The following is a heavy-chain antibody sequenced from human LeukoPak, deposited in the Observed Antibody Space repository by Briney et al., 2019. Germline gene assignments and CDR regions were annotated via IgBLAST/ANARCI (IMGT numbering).Heavy chain of an antibody. V-gene: IGHV4-61*01. D-gene: IGHD6-13*01. Sequence: SETLSLTCTVSGGSVSSGNYYWSWIRQPPGKGLEWIGYIYYSGSTNYNPSLKSRVTMSVDTSRNQFSLKLTSVTAADTAVYYCARGDSSSWYSYYYGMDVWGQGTTVTVSS. CDR2: IYYSGST. CDR3: ARGDSSSWYSYYYGMDV. CDR1: GGSVSSGNYY. J-gene: IGHJ6*02.